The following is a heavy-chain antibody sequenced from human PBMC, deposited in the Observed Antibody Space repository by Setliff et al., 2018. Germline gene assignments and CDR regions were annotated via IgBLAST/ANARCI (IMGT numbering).Heavy chain of an antibody. Sequence: SETLSLTCTVSGGSINSGGFFWGWLRQAPGKGLEWIGNIYDSGSSNYNASLKSRLIITRDTSKNQISLKLTSVTAADTAVYYCGRGFSRIEGWGNWFDPWGQGILVTVSS. CDR1: GGSINSGGFF. CDR2: IYDSGSS. V-gene: IGHV4-39*01. CDR3: GRGFSRIEGWGNWFDP. D-gene: IGHD2-15*01. J-gene: IGHJ5*02.